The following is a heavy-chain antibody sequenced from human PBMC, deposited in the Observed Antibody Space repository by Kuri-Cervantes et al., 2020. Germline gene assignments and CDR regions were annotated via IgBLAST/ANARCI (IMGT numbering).Heavy chain of an antibody. Sequence: GESLKISCAASGFTFSSYSMNWVRQAPGKGLEWVSSITSSGTICYADSVKGRFTISRDNAKNSLYLQMNSLRAEDTAVYYCARDGPRGTRPSMDVWGKGTTVTVSS. J-gene: IGHJ6*04. CDR3: ARDGPRGTRPSMDV. CDR2: ITSSGTI. V-gene: IGHV3-48*01. CDR1: GFTFSSYS. D-gene: IGHD3-16*01.